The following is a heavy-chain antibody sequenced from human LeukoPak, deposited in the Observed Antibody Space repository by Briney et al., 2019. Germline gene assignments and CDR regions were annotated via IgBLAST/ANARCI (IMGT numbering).Heavy chain of an antibody. D-gene: IGHD3-22*01. CDR3: TREDDRPGYGDDAFDI. CDR2: IYYTGTA. J-gene: IGHJ3*02. Sequence: TAAETLSLTCSVSGASISSRTYYWAWIRQPPVKGLEWIGSIYYTGTAYYSPSLKSRVTISIDTPKNQFFLNLRSVTAADTAVYYCTREDDRPGYGDDAFDIWGQGTRVTVSS. V-gene: IGHV4-39*07. CDR1: GASISSRTYY.